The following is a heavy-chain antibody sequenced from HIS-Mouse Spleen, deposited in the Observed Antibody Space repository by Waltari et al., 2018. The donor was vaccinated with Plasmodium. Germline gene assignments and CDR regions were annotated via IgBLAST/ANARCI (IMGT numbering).Heavy chain of an antibody. J-gene: IGHJ3*02. CDR3: ARVGRRIWGAFDI. D-gene: IGHD3-16*01. CDR1: GGSISSYY. CDR2: IYYSGSN. Sequence: QVQLQESGPGLVKPSETLSLTCTVSGGSISSYYWSWIRQPPGKGLEWIGYIYYSGSNNYNPSLKSRVTISVDTSKNQFSLKLSSVTAADTAVYYCARVGRRIWGAFDIWGQGTMVTVAS. V-gene: IGHV4-59*01.